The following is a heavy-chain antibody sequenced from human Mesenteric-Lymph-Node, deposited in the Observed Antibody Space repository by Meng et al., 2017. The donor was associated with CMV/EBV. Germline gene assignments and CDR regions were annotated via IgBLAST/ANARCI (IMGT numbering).Heavy chain of an antibody. D-gene: IGHD3-3*01. CDR2: INPSGGST. V-gene: IGHV1-46*01. CDR3: ARVLVNDFWKDFDY. Sequence: ASVKVSCKASGGTFSSYAISWVRQAPGQGLEWMGIINPSGGSTSYAQKFQGRVTMTRDTSTSTVYMELSSLRSEDTAMYYCARVLVNDFWKDFDYWGQGTLVTVSS. J-gene: IGHJ4*02. CDR1: GGTFSSYA.